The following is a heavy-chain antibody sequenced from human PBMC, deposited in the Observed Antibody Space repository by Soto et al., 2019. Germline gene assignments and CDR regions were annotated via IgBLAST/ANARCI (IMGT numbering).Heavy chain of an antibody. CDR1: GGSISSGDYY. J-gene: IGHJ6*02. V-gene: IGHV4-30-4*01. D-gene: IGHD4-4*01. CDR3: ARDNGPTAGFHYGMDV. CDR2: IYYSGST. Sequence: QVQLQESGPGLVKPSQTLSLTCTVSGGSISSGDYYWSWIRQPPGKGLEWIGYIYYSGSTYYNPSLKSRVTISVDASKNQFSLKLSSVTAADTAVYYCARDNGPTAGFHYGMDVWGQGTTVTVSS.